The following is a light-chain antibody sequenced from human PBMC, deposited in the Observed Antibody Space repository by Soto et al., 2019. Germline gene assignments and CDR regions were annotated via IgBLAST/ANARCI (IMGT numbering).Light chain of an antibody. Sequence: DIVMTQSPDSLALSLGERATINCKSSQSLLFTSNNKNYLAWYQQKPGQPPKLLIYWASTRESGVPDLFSGSGSGTDFTLTISSLQAEDVAVYYCHQYYSTLRWTFGQGTKVEIK. J-gene: IGKJ1*01. CDR3: HQYYSTLRWT. V-gene: IGKV4-1*01. CDR2: WAS. CDR1: QSLLFTSNNKNY.